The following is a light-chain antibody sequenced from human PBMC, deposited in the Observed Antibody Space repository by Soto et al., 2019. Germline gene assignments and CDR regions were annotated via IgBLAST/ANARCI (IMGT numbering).Light chain of an antibody. CDR3: QQYGSSSWT. Sequence: SQSPAPLSALPGESATLSCRASQSVSSRCFAWYQQKPGQAPRLLNYGACSRATGIPDRFSGSGCGTDFTLTSSRLAPEDFAVYYCQQYGSSSWTFGQGTKVDIK. CDR2: GAC. CDR1: QSVSSRC. V-gene: IGKV3-20*01. J-gene: IGKJ1*01.